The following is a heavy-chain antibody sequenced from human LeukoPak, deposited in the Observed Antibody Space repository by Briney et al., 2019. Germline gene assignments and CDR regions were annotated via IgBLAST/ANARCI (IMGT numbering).Heavy chain of an antibody. Sequence: SGTLSLTCTVSGGSISGYYWSWIRQPAGKGLEWIGRIYSSGTTTYSPSLKSRVTMSVDTSKNQFSLTLSSVTAADTAVYYCARGGVGGVIVPFDYWGQGTLVTVSS. D-gene: IGHD3-16*02. CDR1: GGSISGYY. J-gene: IGHJ4*02. CDR2: IYSSGTT. CDR3: ARGGVGGVIVPFDY. V-gene: IGHV4-4*07.